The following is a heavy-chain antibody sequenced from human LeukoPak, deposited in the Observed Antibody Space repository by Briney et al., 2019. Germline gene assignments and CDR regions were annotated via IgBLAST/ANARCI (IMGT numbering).Heavy chain of an antibody. CDR3: ARAQGVNCSSTSCYEDYYYGMDV. Sequence: PGRSLRLSCAASGFTFSSYGMHWVRQAPGKGLEWVAVISYDGSNKYYADSVKGRFTISRDNSKNTLYLQMNSLRAEDTAVYYCARAQGVNCSSTSCYEDYYYGMDVWGKGTTVTVSS. V-gene: IGHV3-30*03. CDR1: GFTFSSYG. CDR2: ISYDGSNK. D-gene: IGHD2-2*01. J-gene: IGHJ6*04.